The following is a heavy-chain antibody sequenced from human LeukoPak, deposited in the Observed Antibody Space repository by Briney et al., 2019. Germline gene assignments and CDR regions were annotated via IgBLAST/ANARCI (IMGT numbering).Heavy chain of an antibody. CDR1: GGSISDYY. CDR3: ARGPMVPLWAFDI. V-gene: IGHV4-59*01. CDR2: IFYSGST. Sequence: SEPLSLTCTVSGGSISDYYWTWIRQPPGKGLEWIGYIFYSGSTSYNPSLSSRVTISVDTSKNQFSLKLSSVTAADTAVFYCARGPMVPLWAFDIWGQGTMVTVSS. D-gene: IGHD2-8*01. J-gene: IGHJ3*02.